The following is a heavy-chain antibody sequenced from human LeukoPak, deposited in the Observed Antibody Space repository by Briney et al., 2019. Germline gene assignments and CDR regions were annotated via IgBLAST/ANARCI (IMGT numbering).Heavy chain of an antibody. Sequence: SETLSLTCTVSGGSISSRSYYWGWIRQPPGKGLEWIGTIYYSGSTYYNPSPESRVTISVDTSKNQFSLKVRSVTAADTAVYYCARERDFYDSSGSPSYWGQGTLVIVSS. V-gene: IGHV4-39*07. J-gene: IGHJ4*02. D-gene: IGHD3-22*01. CDR1: GGSISSRSYY. CDR2: IYYSGST. CDR3: ARERDFYDSSGSPSY.